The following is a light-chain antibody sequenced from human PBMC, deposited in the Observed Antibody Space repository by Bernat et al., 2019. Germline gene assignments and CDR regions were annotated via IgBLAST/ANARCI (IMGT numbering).Light chain of an antibody. J-gene: IGKJ1*01. CDR3: QQTYSTPWT. Sequence: DIQMTHSPSSLSASVGDRVTITCRASQSISNYLNWYQQKPGKAPKFLIYAASSLADGVPSRFTGSGSGTEFTLTISSLQPEDSAAYYCQQTYSTPWTFGQGTKVEIK. CDR2: AAS. V-gene: IGKV1-39*01. CDR1: QSISNY.